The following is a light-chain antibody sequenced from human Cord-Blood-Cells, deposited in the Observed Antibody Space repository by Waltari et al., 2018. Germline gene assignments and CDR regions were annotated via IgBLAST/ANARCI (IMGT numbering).Light chain of an antibody. Sequence: DIQMNQSPSSLSASVGDRVPITCRASQSISSYLNWYQQKPGKAPKLLIYAASSLQSGVASRFSGSGSGTDFTLTISSLQPEDFATYYCQQSYSTPRVTFGPGTKVDIK. CDR3: QQSYSTPRVT. J-gene: IGKJ3*01. CDR1: QSISSY. CDR2: AAS. V-gene: IGKV1-39*01.